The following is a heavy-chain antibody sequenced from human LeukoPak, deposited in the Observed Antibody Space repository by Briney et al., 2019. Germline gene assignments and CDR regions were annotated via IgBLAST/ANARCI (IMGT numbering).Heavy chain of an antibody. Sequence: SETLSLTCTVSGGSITNYYWSWIRQPPGKGLEWIGYIFYSGSTNYNPSLKSRVTISVDTSKNQFSLRLSSFTAADTAVYYCARHVYATGGHNWFDPWGQGTLVTVSS. J-gene: IGHJ5*02. D-gene: IGHD5/OR15-5a*01. CDR3: ARHVYATGGHNWFDP. CDR1: GGSITNYY. V-gene: IGHV4-59*01. CDR2: IFYSGST.